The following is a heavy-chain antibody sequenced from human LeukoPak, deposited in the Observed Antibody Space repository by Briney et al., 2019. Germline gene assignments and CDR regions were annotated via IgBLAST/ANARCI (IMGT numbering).Heavy chain of an antibody. CDR1: GGSFSGYW. Sequence: PSETLSLXCAVSGGSFSGYWWCWIRQSPGAGLEWIGEISQNGETNYNPSFESRVTVSLDTSKKQFSLHLSSVTAADTAVYYCARTDYSLPWGQGTPVTVSS. J-gene: IGHJ5*02. CDR2: ISQNGET. CDR3: ARTDYSLP. V-gene: IGHV4-34*01. D-gene: IGHD4-11*01.